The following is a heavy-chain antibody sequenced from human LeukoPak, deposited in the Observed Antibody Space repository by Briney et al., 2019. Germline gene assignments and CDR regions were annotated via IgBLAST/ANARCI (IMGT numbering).Heavy chain of an antibody. Sequence: SETLSLTCTVSGGSVSSGSYYWSWIRQPPGKGLEWIGYIYYSGSTNYNPSLKSRVTISVDTSKNQFSLELSSVTAADTAVYYCAVLRYFDWAFDYWGQGTLVTVSS. CDR2: IYYSGST. CDR3: AVLRYFDWAFDY. V-gene: IGHV4-61*01. D-gene: IGHD3-9*01. J-gene: IGHJ4*02. CDR1: GGSVSSGSYY.